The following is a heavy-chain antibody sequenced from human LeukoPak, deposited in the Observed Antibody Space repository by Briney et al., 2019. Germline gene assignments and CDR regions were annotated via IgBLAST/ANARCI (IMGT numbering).Heavy chain of an antibody. V-gene: IGHV4-59*12. Sequence: PSETLSLTCTVSGGSISSYYWSWIRQPPGKGLEWIGYIYYSGSTNYNPSLKSRVTISVDTSKNQFSLKLSSVTAADTAVYYCARESQEKYYFDYWGQGTLVTVSS. D-gene: IGHD5-24*01. CDR2: IYYSGST. J-gene: IGHJ4*02. CDR3: ARESQEKYYFDY. CDR1: GGSISSYY.